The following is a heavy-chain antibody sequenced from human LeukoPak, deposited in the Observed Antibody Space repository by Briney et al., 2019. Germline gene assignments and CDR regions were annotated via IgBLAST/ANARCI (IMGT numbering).Heavy chain of an antibody. CDR3: ARDGGAHYFDY. V-gene: IGHV3-7*01. J-gene: IGHJ4*02. CDR1: GFTFSSYW. CDR2: IKQDGSEK. D-gene: IGHD3-16*01. Sequence: PGGSLRLSCAASGFTFSSYWMSWVRQAPGKGLEWVANIKQDGSEKYYVDSVKGRFTISRDNAKNSLYLQMNSLSAEDTAVYYCARDGGAHYFDYWGQGTLVTVSS.